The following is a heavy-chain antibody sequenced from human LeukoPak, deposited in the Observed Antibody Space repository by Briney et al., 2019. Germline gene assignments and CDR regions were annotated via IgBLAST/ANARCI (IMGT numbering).Heavy chain of an antibody. Sequence: PGGSLRLSCAASGFTFSRYGMHWVPQAPGKGLEWVAFIRYDGRNKYYADSVKGRFTISRDNSKNTLYLQMNSLRVDDMAIYYCARQSLGASGLDHWGQGVLVTVSS. CDR2: IRYDGRNK. D-gene: IGHD1-26*01. J-gene: IGHJ4*02. V-gene: IGHV3-30*02. CDR1: GFTFSRYG. CDR3: ARQSLGASGLDH.